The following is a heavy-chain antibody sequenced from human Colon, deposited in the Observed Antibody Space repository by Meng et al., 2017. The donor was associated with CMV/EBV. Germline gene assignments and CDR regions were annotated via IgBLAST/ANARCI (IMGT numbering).Heavy chain of an antibody. CDR2: ITSDGSDT. J-gene: IGHJ4*02. V-gene: IGHV3-74*01. CDR1: GFTFSSYW. Sequence: SWAASGFTFSSYWMHWVRQAPGKGLVWVSRITSDGSDTNYADSVKGRFTISRDNAKNTVYLQMNSLRAEDTAVYYCVRDPDLAGGIYWGQGTLVTVSS. D-gene: IGHD6-19*01. CDR3: VRDPDLAGGIY.